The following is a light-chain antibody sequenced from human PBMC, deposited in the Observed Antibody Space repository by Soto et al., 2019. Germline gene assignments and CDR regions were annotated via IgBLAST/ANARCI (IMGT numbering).Light chain of an antibody. Sequence: QSALIQPASVSGSPGQSITISCTGTSSDVGSYNLVSWYQQPPGKAPKLIIYEGNKRPSGVSNHFSGSKSGNTASLTISGLQAEDEADYYCCSYAGSSTVVFGGGTKLTVL. V-gene: IGLV2-23*01. CDR3: CSYAGSSTVV. J-gene: IGLJ2*01. CDR2: EGN. CDR1: SSDVGSYNL.